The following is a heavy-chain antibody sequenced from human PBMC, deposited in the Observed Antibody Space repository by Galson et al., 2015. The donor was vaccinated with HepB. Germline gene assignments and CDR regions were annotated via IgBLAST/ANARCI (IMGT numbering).Heavy chain of an antibody. J-gene: IGHJ4*02. Sequence: SLRLSCAASGFTFTTFGMHWVRQAPGKGLEWVAVIWNDGSHKYYVDSVKGRFTVSRDNSENTLYLQMNSLRAEDTAVYYCGRDYVGFCSSTSCPIEYWGQGTLVTVSP. CDR1: GFTFTTFG. CDR2: IWNDGSHK. CDR3: GRDYVGFCSSTSCPIEY. D-gene: IGHD2-2*01. V-gene: IGHV3-33*08.